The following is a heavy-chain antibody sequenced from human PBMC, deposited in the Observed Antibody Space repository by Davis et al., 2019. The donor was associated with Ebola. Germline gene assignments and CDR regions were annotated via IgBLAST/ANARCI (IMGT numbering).Heavy chain of an antibody. V-gene: IGHV5-51*01. J-gene: IGHJ6*02. D-gene: IGHD2-15*01. CDR3: ARLPAGPYYYYGMDV. CDR1: EFTFSNYW. CDR2: IYPADSDT. Sequence: GESLKISCESSEFTFSNYWIAWVRQMPGKGPEWMGIIYPADSDTRYSPSFEGQVTISVDKSINTAYLQWSSLKASDTAMYYCARLPAGPYYYYGMDVWGQGTTVTVSS.